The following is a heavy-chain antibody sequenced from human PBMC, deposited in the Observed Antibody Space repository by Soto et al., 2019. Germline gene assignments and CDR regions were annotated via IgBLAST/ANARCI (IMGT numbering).Heavy chain of an antibody. CDR2: ISYGGGTT. CDR1: EFTFSNYA. Sequence: GGSLRLSCAASEFTFSNYAMSWVRQAPGKGLEWVSAISYGGGTTYYADSVKGRFTISRDNSKNTLYLQMNSLRAEDTAVYYCAKNPRYYYHSTGYHFDYRGQAPLVTVSS. J-gene: IGHJ4*02. CDR3: AKNPRYYYHSTGYHFDY. D-gene: IGHD3-22*01. V-gene: IGHV3-23*01.